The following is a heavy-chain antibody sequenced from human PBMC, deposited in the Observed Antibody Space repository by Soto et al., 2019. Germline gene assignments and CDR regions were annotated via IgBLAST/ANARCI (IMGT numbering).Heavy chain of an antibody. CDR2: ISGSGGST. Sequence: GGSLRLSCAASGFTFSSYAMSWVRQAPGKGLEWVSAISGSGGSTYYADSVKGRFTISRDNSKNTLYLQMNSLRAEDTAVYYCAAYSYAKIWGYYYYYGMDVWGQGTTVTVSS. J-gene: IGHJ6*02. CDR1: GFTFSSYA. V-gene: IGHV3-23*01. D-gene: IGHD5-18*01. CDR3: AAYSYAKIWGYYYYYGMDV.